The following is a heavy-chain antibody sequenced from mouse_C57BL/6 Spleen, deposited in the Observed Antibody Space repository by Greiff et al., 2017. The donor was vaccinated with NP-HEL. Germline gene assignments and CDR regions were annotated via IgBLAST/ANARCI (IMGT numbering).Heavy chain of an antibody. CDR3: ARSTGTVLKGAMDY. D-gene: IGHD1-1*01. Sequence: QVQLQQPGAELVMPGASVKLSCKASGYTFTSYWMHWVKQRPGQGLEWIGEIDPSDSYTNYNQKFKGKSTLTVDKSSSTAYMQLSILTSEDAAVYYCARSTGTVLKGAMDYWGQGTSVTVSS. V-gene: IGHV1-69*01. CDR1: GYTFTSYW. J-gene: IGHJ4*01. CDR2: IDPSDSYT.